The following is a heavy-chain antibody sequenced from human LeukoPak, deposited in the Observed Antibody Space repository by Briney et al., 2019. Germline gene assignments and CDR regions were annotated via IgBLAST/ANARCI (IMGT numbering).Heavy chain of an antibody. CDR1: GFTFSSYG. V-gene: IGHV3-30*03. CDR3: AMTGDDFWSGGFDY. D-gene: IGHD3-3*01. CDR2: ISYDGSNK. J-gene: IGHJ4*02. Sequence: GGSLRLPCAASGFTFSSYGMHWVRQAPGKGLEWVAVISYDGSNKYYADSVKGRFTISRDNSKNTLYLQMNSLRAEDTAVYYCAMTGDDFWSGGFDYWGQGTLVTVSS.